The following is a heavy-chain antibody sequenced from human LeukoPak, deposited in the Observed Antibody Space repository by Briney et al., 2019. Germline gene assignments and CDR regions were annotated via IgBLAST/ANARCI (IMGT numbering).Heavy chain of an antibody. J-gene: IGHJ4*02. Sequence: GGSLRLSCAASGFTFDDYAMHWVRQAPGKGLEWVSGISWNSGSIGYADSVKGRFTISRDNAKNSLYLQMNSLRAEDTALYYCAREWEGCSTTDCPFDFWGQGTLVTVSS. CDR3: AREWEGCSTTDCPFDF. D-gene: IGHD2-2*01. V-gene: IGHV3-9*01. CDR2: ISWNSGSI. CDR1: GFTFDDYA.